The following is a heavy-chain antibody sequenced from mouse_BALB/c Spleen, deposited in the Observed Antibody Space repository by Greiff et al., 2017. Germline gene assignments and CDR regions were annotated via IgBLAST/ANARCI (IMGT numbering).Heavy chain of an antibody. D-gene: IGHD2-3*01. J-gene: IGHJ1*01. CDR1: GFNIKDTY. CDR3: ARPGDGYWYFDV. Sequence: VQLKESGAELVKPGASVKLSCTASGFNIKDTYMHWVKQRPEQGLEWIGRIDPANGNTKYDPKFQGKATITADTSSNTAYLQLSSLTSEDTAVYYCARPGDGYWYFDVWGAGTTVTVSS. CDR2: IDPANGNT. V-gene: IGHV14-3*02.